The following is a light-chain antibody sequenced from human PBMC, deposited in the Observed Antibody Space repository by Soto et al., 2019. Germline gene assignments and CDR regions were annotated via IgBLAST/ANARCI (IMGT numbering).Light chain of an antibody. V-gene: IGKV3-20*01. CDR3: QQYAGSPLT. J-gene: IGKJ4*01. Sequence: EVVLTQSPGTLSLSLGEKATLSCRASQSVTAFLAWYQQKPGPAPRLLIYGASGRATGIPDRFSGSGSGTDFTLTISKLEPDDFAVYYGQQYAGSPLTFGGGTKVEFK. CDR1: QSVTAF. CDR2: GAS.